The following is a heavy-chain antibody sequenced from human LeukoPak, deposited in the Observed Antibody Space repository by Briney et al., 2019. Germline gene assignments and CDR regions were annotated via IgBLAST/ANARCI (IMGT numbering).Heavy chain of an antibody. D-gene: IGHD3-10*01. Sequence: SQTLSLTCTVSGGSISSGGYYWSWIRQHPGKGLEWIGYIYYSESTYYNPSLKSRVTISVDTSKNQFSLKLSSVTAADTAVYYCARGRNYYGSGSYQWFDPWGQGTLVTVSS. CDR1: GGSISSGGYY. CDR3: ARGRNYYGSGSYQWFDP. CDR2: IYYSEST. V-gene: IGHV4-31*03. J-gene: IGHJ5*02.